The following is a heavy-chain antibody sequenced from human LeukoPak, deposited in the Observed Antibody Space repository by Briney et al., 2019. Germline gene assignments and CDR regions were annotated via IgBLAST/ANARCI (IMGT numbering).Heavy chain of an antibody. CDR1: GCTFTNYG. CDR2: ISANNGQT. Sequence: ASVKVSCKASGCTFTNYGFNWVRQAPGQGLEWMGWISANNGQTHYAQKFQGRITMTTDTSTSTVNMELRSLRSDDTAVYYCARDRGPTQDYWGQGTLVTVSS. J-gene: IGHJ4*02. V-gene: IGHV1-18*01. CDR3: ARDRGPTQDY. D-gene: IGHD1-26*01.